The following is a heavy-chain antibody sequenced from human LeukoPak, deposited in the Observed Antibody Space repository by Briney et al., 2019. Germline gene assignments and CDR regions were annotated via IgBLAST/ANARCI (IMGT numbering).Heavy chain of an antibody. CDR1: GGSISSYY. CDR3: ATYRGTRGSYYY. D-gene: IGHD1-1*01. Sequence: SETLSLTCTVSGGSISSYYWDWIRQPPGKGLEWIGYIYYSGSTSYNPSLKSRVTMSVDTSKNQFSLNLSSVTAADTAVYYCATYRGTRGSYYYWGQGTPVTVSS. J-gene: IGHJ4*02. V-gene: IGHV4-59*08. CDR2: IYYSGST.